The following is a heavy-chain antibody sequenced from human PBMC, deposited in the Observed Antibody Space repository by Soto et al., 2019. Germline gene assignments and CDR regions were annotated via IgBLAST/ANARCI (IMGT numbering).Heavy chain of an antibody. CDR1: GGTFSSYA. J-gene: IGHJ4*02. D-gene: IGHD6-13*01. CDR3: ARDPYYAGNSGLGLVDY. V-gene: IGHV1-69*06. CDR2: IIPIFGTP. Sequence: QVQLVQSGPEVKKPGSSVKVSCKASGGTFSSYAINWVRQAPGQGLEWMGGIIPIFGTPDYAQKFQGRVTITADKSTSTAYMELSSLRSEDTAVYYCARDPYYAGNSGLGLVDYWGQGTLVTVSS.